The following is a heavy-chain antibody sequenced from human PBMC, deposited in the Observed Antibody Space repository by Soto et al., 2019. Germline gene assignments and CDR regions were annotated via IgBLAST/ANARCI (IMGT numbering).Heavy chain of an antibody. CDR1: GFTFSSYW. D-gene: IGHD5-18*01. Sequence: HPGGSLRLSCAASGFTFSSYWMHWVRQAPGKGLVWVSRINSDGSSTSYADSVKGRFTISRDNAKNTLYLQMNSLRAEDTAVYYCARVKTHSAYYGMDVWGQXTTVTVSS. J-gene: IGHJ6*02. CDR3: ARVKTHSAYYGMDV. CDR2: INSDGSST. V-gene: IGHV3-74*01.